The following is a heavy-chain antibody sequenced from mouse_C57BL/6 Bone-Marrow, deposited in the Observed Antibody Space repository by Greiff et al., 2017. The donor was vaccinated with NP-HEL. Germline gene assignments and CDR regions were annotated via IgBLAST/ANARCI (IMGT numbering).Heavy chain of an antibody. V-gene: IGHV1-53*01. J-gene: IGHJ3*01. CDR3: ARAGGSSPAWFAY. Sequence: QVQLQQPGTELVKPGASVKLSCKASGYTFTSYWMHWVKQRPGQGLEWIGNINPSNGGTNYNEKFKSKAQLTVDKSSSTAYMQLSSLTSEDSAVYYCARAGGSSPAWFAYWGQGTLVTVSA. CDR2: INPSNGGT. D-gene: IGHD1-1*01. CDR1: GYTFTSYW.